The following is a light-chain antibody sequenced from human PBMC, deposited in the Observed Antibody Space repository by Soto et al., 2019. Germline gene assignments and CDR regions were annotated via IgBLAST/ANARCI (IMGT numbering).Light chain of an antibody. Sequence: SYELTQPPSVSVSPGQTASITCSGDKLGDKYACWYQQKPGQSPVLVFYQDDKRPSGIPERISGSNSGNTATLTISGTQAMDEADYYCQAWDSSTAIFGGGTKLTVL. CDR2: QDD. CDR1: KLGDKY. J-gene: IGLJ2*01. CDR3: QAWDSSTAI. V-gene: IGLV3-1*01.